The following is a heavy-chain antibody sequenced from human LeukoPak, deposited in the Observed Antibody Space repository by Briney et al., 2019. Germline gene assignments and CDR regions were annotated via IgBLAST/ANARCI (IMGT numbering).Heavy chain of an antibody. V-gene: IGHV3-23*01. CDR2: ISGSGGST. Sequence: GGSLRLSCAASGFTFSSYAMSWVRQAPGKGLEWVSAISGSGGSTYYTDSVKGRFTISRDNSKNTLYLQMNSLRAEDTAVYYCAKDSVAFPRRWFDPWGQGTLVTVSS. D-gene: IGHD5/OR15-5a*01. CDR3: AKDSVAFPRRWFDP. J-gene: IGHJ5*02. CDR1: GFTFSSYA.